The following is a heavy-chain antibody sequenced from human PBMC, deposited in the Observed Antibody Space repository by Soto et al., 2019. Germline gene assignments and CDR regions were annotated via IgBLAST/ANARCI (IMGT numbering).Heavy chain of an antibody. D-gene: IGHD3-22*01. Sequence: SETLSLTCTVSGGSISSYYWSWIRQPPGKGLEWIGYIYYSGSTNYNPSLKSRVTISVDTSKNQFSLKLSSVTAADTAVYYCARDDLSYYDSSGYPGHGMDVWGQGTTVTVSS. CDR3: ARDDLSYYDSSGYPGHGMDV. CDR1: GGSISSYY. V-gene: IGHV4-59*01. J-gene: IGHJ6*02. CDR2: IYYSGST.